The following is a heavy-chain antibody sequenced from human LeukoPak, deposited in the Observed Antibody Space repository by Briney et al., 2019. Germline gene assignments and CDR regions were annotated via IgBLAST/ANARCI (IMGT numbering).Heavy chain of an antibody. CDR1: GGSISSGGYF. CDR2: IYYSGST. D-gene: IGHD3-22*01. J-gene: IGHJ5*02. Sequence: PSQTLSLTCTVSGGSISSGGYFWSWIRQHPGKGLEWIGYIYYSGSTYYNPSLKSRVTISVDTSKNQFSLKLSSVTAADTAVYYCARAPYDSSGYYPNWFDPWGQGTLVTVSS. CDR3: ARAPYDSSGYYPNWFDP. V-gene: IGHV4-31*03.